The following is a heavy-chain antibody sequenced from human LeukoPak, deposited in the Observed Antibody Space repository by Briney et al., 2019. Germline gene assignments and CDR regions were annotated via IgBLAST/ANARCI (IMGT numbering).Heavy chain of an antibody. V-gene: IGHV3-23*01. J-gene: IGHJ4*02. CDR3: AKGTMVQGVISVFDY. Sequence: PGGSLRLSCAASGFTFSSYAMSWVRQAPGKGLEWVSAIRGSGGSTYYADSVKGRFTISRDNSKNTLYLQMNSLRAEDTAVYYCAKGTMVQGVISVFDYWGQGTLVTVSS. CDR2: IRGSGGST. CDR1: GFTFSSYA. D-gene: IGHD3-10*01.